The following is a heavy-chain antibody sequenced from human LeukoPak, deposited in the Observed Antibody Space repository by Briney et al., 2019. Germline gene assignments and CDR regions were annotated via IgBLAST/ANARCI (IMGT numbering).Heavy chain of an antibody. CDR1: GGSINRSTYY. J-gene: IGHJ4*02. CDR3: ATSRWLQLIDF. CDR2: VYFSGSP. D-gene: IGHD5-24*01. V-gene: IGHV4-39*07. Sequence: SETLSLTCTVSGGSINRSTYYWGWIRQPPGKGLEWIGSVYFSGSPFYNPSLKSRVTMSVGTSKNQFSLQLRSLTAADTAVYYCATSRWLQLIDFWGQGTLVTVSS.